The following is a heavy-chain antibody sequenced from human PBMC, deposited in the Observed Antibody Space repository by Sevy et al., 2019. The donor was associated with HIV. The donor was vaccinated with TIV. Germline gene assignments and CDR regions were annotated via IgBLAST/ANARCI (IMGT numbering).Heavy chain of an antibody. J-gene: IGHJ5*02. CDR3: ASTYYDFWSGLMGSWFDP. CDR1: GGSISSSSYY. CDR2: IYYSGST. D-gene: IGHD3-3*01. Sequence: SETLSLTCTVSGGSISSSSYYWGWIRQPPGKGLEWIGSIYYSGSTYYNPSLKSRVTISVDTSKNQFSLKLSSVTAADTAVYYCASTYYDFWSGLMGSWFDPWGQRTLVTVSS. V-gene: IGHV4-39*01.